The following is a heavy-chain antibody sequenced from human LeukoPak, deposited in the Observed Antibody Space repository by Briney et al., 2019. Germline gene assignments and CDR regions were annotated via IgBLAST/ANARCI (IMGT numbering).Heavy chain of an antibody. CDR3: ARDGGPEGFDY. CDR1: GYTFTGYY. D-gene: IGHD1-14*01. CDR2: INPNSGCT. Sequence: SVQVSCQASGYTFTGYYMHGVRQAPGKGLEWMGWINPNSGCTNYAQKFQGRVAMTRDTSISRAYMELSRLRSDDTAVYYWARDGGPEGFDYWGQGTLVTVSS. V-gene: IGHV1-2*02. J-gene: IGHJ4*02.